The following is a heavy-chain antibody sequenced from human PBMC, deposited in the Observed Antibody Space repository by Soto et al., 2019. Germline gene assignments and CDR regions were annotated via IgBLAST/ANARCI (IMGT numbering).Heavy chain of an antibody. CDR1: GGSFSGYY. V-gene: IGHV4-34*01. D-gene: IGHD6-13*01. Sequence: QVQLQQWGAGLLKPSETLSLTCAVYGGSFSGYYWSWIRQPPGKGLEWIGEINHSGSTNYNPSLKSRVTISVDTSKNQCALKLSSVTAADTAVYYWAREGYSSSWINWGQGTLVTVSS. CDR3: AREGYSSSWIN. J-gene: IGHJ4*02. CDR2: INHSGST.